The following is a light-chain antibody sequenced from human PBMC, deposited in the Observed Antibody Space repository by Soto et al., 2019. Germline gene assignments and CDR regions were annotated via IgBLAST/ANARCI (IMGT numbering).Light chain of an antibody. J-gene: IGKJ5*01. V-gene: IGKV3-20*01. CDR3: QLYSRSPRQIT. Sequence: EIVLTQSPGTLSLSPGERGTLSCMASPTVRNNYLAWFQQRPGQAPRLLIFATSRRATDIPDRFSGSGSGTDCTLTISRLEPEDFAVYYCQLYSRSPRQITFGQGTRLDIK. CDR2: ATS. CDR1: PTVRNNY.